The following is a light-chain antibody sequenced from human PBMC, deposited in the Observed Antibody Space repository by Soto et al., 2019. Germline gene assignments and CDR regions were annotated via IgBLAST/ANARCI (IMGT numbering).Light chain of an antibody. V-gene: IGKV3-15*01. J-gene: IGKJ1*01. CDR2: GAS. CDR3: QQYNNWPPWT. Sequence: EVVMXQSPATLSVSPGERATLSCRASQSVTTNMAWYQQKPGQAPRLLIYGASTRATGIPARFSGSGSGTDFTLTISSLQSEDFAVYYCQQYNNWPPWTFGQGTKV. CDR1: QSVTTN.